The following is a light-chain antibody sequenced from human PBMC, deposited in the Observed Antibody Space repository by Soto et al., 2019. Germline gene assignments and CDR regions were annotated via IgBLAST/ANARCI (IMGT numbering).Light chain of an antibody. CDR1: QSVSSTN. CDR2: GTS. J-gene: IGKJ4*01. V-gene: IGKV3-20*01. CDR3: QHYGTSP. Sequence: VLTQSPGTLSLSPGERSTLSCRASQSVSSTNLAWYQQKLGQAPRLLIYGTSIRAAGIPDRFSGSGSGTDFTLSISRLEPEDFAVYYCQHYGTSPFGGGTKVEIK.